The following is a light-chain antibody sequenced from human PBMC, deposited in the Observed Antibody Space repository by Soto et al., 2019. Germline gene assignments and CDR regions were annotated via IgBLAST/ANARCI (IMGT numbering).Light chain of an antibody. CDR3: STWDDSLNGWV. J-gene: IGLJ3*02. V-gene: IGLV1-40*01. CDR1: SSNIGAGFD. CDR2: GNS. Sequence: QSVLTQPPSVSGAPGQRVTISCTGSSSNIGAGFDVHWYHQIAGTAPKLLIYGNSNRPSGVPDRFSGSKSGTSASLAISGLQSDDEADYFCSTWDDSLNGWVFGGGTKLTVL.